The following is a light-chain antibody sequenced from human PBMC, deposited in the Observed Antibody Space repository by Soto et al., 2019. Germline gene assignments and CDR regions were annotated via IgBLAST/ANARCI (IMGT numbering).Light chain of an antibody. CDR3: NSYTSSSTSYV. J-gene: IGLJ1*01. CDR1: SNDIRAYNF. CDR2: DVN. Sequence: QSVLTQPASVSGSPGQSITISCTGTSNDIRAYNFVSWYQQHPGKAPKLMIYDVNNRPSGVSDRFSGSKSGNTASLTISGLRAEDEADYYCNSYTSSSTSYVFGTGTKVTVL. V-gene: IGLV2-14*01.